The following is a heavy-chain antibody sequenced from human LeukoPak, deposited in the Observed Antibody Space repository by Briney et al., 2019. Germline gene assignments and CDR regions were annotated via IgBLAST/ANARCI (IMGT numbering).Heavy chain of an antibody. CDR2: IYYSGST. Sequence: SETLSLTCTVSGGSISSYYWSWIRQPPGKGLEWIGYIYYSGSTNYNPSLQSRVTISVDTSKNQFSLKLSSVTAADTAVYYCARGEYYYDSSGRFDYWGQGTLVTVSS. J-gene: IGHJ4*02. CDR3: ARGEYYYDSSGRFDY. CDR1: GGSISSYY. V-gene: IGHV4-59*08. D-gene: IGHD3-22*01.